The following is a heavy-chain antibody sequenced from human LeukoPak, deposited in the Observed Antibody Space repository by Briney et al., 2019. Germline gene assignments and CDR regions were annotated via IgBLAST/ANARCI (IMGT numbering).Heavy chain of an antibody. D-gene: IGHD6-13*01. J-gene: IGHJ1*01. CDR3: AHLIAAADAEYFQH. Sequence: SGPTQVKPTQTLTLTCTFSGVSLSTSGGGGGWIRQPPGKALEWVALIDWDDDKGYSPSRKSRLTITKDTSKNQVVLTMTHMDPVHTATYYCAHLIAAADAEYFQHWGQGTLVTVSS. CDR2: IDWDDDK. V-gene: IGHV2-5*02. CDR1: GVSLSTSGGG.